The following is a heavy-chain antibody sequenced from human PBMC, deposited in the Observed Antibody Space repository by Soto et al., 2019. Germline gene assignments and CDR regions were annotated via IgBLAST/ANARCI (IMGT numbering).Heavy chain of an antibody. CDR2: ISYDGSNK. V-gene: IGHV3-30*01. CDR3: ASTFPSYCTNGVCPFDP. J-gene: IGHJ5*02. D-gene: IGHD2-8*01. CDR1: GFTFSSYA. Sequence: GGSLRLSCAASGFTFSSYAMHWVRQAPGKGLEWVTVISYDGSNKYNADSVKGRFTISRDNSKNTLYLQMNSLRAEDTAVYYCASTFPSYCTNGVCPFDPWGQGTLVTVSS.